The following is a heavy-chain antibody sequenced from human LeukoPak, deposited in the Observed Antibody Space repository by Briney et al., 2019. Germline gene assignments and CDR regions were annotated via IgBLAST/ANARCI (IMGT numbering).Heavy chain of an antibody. V-gene: IGHV1-8*03. CDR3: TRRGVPAYWYFGL. CDR1: GYTFTTYD. CDR2: MNPNTGNA. J-gene: IGHJ2*01. D-gene: IGHD3-16*01. Sequence: GASVKVSCKASGYTFTTYDINWVRQATGQGLEWMGWMNPNTGNAGYAQKFQGRVTITRDTSISTAYMELSGLTSDDTAVYYCTRRGVPAYWYFGLWGRGTLVTVPS.